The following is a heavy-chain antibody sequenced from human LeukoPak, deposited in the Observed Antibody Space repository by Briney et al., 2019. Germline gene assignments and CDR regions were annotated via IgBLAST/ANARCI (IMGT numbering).Heavy chain of an antibody. V-gene: IGHV1-46*01. D-gene: IGHD6-19*01. CDR2: IHPSGGST. J-gene: IGHJ6*03. CDR3: ARDRGSSGWYNYYYYMDV. Sequence: ASVKVSCKASGFTFTNYYMHWVRQAPGQGLEWMGIIHPSGGSTRYAQKFQGRVNMTRDMSTSTVYMELSSLRSDDTAVYYCARDRGSSGWYNYYYYMDVWGKGTTVTISS. CDR1: GFTFTNYY.